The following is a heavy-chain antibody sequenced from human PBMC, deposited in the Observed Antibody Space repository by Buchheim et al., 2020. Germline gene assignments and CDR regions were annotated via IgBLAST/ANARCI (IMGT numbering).Heavy chain of an antibody. CDR1: GFSISSHS. Sequence: EVQVVESGGGLVQPGGSLRLSCAASGFSISSHSMHWIRQAPGEGLEWVSYITSSSSATYYADSVKGRFTISRDNAKNSLYLQMNSRRDEDTAVYYCAPDRKYIWFDPWGQGTL. CDR3: APDRKYIWFDP. D-gene: IGHD6-6*01. CDR2: ITSSSSAT. V-gene: IGHV3-48*02. J-gene: IGHJ5*02.